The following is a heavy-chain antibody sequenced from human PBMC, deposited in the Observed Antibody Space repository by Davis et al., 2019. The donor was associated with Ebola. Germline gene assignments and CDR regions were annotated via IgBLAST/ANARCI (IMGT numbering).Heavy chain of an antibody. CDR3: ARGRSSGWNGDYYYGMDV. V-gene: IGHV1-46*01. Sequence: ASVKVSCKASGYTFTGYYMHWVRQAPGQGLEWMGIINPSGGSTSYAQKFQGRVTMTRDTSTSTVYMELSSLRSEDTAVYYCARGRSSGWNGDYYYGMDVWGQGTTVTVSS. D-gene: IGHD6-19*01. CDR1: GYTFTGYY. CDR2: INPSGGST. J-gene: IGHJ6*02.